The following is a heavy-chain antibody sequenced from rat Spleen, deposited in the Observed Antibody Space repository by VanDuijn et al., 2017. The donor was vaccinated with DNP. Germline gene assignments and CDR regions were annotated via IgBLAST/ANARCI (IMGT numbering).Heavy chain of an antibody. J-gene: IGHJ2*01. D-gene: IGHD1-12*02. CDR3: ARRDGSYYPLDY. CDR2: IIYDGSRT. CDR1: GFTFSDYD. V-gene: IGHV5-7*01. Sequence: EVQLVESGGGLVQPGRSLKLSCAASGFTFSDYDMAWVRQAPNKGLEWVATIIYDGSRTYYPDSVKGRFTISRDNAKSSLYLQMNSLKSEDTATYYCARRDGSYYPLDYWGQGVMVTVSS.